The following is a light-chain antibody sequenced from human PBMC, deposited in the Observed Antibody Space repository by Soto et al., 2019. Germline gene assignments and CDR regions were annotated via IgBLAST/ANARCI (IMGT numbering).Light chain of an antibody. CDR3: QQRTGWPPIT. J-gene: IGKJ5*01. Sequence: EIVLTQSPGTLSLSPGERATLSCRASQSVSNNYLAWYQQKPGQAPRLLIYAASNRATGIPARFSGSGSRTDFTLTISRLEPEDFAVYYCQQRTGWPPITFGQGTRLEIK. CDR1: QSVSNNY. V-gene: IGKV3D-20*02. CDR2: AAS.